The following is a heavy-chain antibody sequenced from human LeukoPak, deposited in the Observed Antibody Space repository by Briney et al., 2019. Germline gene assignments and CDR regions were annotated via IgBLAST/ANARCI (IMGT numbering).Heavy chain of an antibody. V-gene: IGHV4-4*07. CDR2: IYATGST. J-gene: IGHJ4*02. CDR3: ARLREGSMATMQD. CDR1: GASISSYY. Sequence: SETLSLTCTVSGASISSYYWSWIRQPAGKGLEWIGRIYATGSTNYNPSLKCRVSMSVDASKNQFSLKLGSVTAADTAVYYCARLREGSMATMQDWGQGTLVTVSS. D-gene: IGHD5-24*01.